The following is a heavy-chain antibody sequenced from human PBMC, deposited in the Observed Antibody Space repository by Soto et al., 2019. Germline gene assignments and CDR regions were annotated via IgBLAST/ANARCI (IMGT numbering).Heavy chain of an antibody. CDR3: ARDDENPYYYYMDV. J-gene: IGHJ6*03. V-gene: IGHV3-66*01. CDR1: GFTVSSNY. Sequence: GGSLRLSCAASGFTVSSNYMSWVRQAPGKGLEWVSVIYSGGSTYYVDSVKGRFTISRDNSKNTLYLQMNSLRAEDTAVYYCARDDENPYYYYMDVWGKGTTVTVSS. CDR2: IYSGGST.